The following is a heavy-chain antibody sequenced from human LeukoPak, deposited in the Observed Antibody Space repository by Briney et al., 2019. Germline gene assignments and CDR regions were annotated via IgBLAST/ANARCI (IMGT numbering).Heavy chain of an antibody. Sequence: TGGSLRLSCAASGFTFRSYWMTWVRQYPGKGLEWVANIKQDGSEKYYVDSVKSRFTISRDNAKNSLYLQMNSLRAEDTAVYYCARDGELGSPADAFDIWGQGTMVTVSS. CDR1: GFTFRSYW. V-gene: IGHV3-7*01. CDR2: IKQDGSEK. D-gene: IGHD1-26*01. CDR3: ARDGELGSPADAFDI. J-gene: IGHJ3*02.